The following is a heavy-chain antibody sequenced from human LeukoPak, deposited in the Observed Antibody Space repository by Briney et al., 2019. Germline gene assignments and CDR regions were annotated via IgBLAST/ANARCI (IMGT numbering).Heavy chain of an antibody. V-gene: IGHV1-8*03. Sequence: ASVKVSCKASGYTFTSYDINWVRQATGQGLEWMGWMNPNSGNTGYAQKFQGRVTITRNTSISTAYMELSSLRSEDTAVYYCARGFRKYSSSPYYYYYYMGVWGKGTTVTVSS. CDR2: MNPNSGNT. J-gene: IGHJ6*03. D-gene: IGHD6-6*01. CDR3: ARGFRKYSSSPYYYYYYMGV. CDR1: GYTFTSYD.